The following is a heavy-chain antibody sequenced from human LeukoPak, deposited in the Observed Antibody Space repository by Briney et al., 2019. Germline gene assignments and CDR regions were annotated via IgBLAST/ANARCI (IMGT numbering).Heavy chain of an antibody. J-gene: IGHJ4*02. Sequence: SETLSLTCTVSGGSISTSNYYWGWIRQPPGKGLEWIGNIFYSGSTYYSPSVKSRVTISLDTSRNQFSLKLNSVTAADTAVYYCARGRGYSYGYHFDYWGQGTLVTVSS. V-gene: IGHV4-39*07. CDR3: ARGRGYSYGYHFDY. CDR1: GGSISTSNYY. CDR2: IFYSGST. D-gene: IGHD5-18*01.